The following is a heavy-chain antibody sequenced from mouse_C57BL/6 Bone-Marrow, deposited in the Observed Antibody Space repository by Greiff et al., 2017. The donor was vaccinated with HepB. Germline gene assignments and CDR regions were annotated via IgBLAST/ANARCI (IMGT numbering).Heavy chain of an antibody. CDR1: GFTFSSYG. D-gene: IGHD1-1*01. CDR3: VYYDSGDY. Sequence: EVKLVESGGDLVKPGGSLKLPCAAPGFTFSSYGMSWVRQTPDKRLEWVATISSGGSYTYYPDSVKGRFTISRDNAKNTLYLQMSSLKSEDTAMYYCVYYDSGDYWGQGTSVTVSS. V-gene: IGHV5-6*02. J-gene: IGHJ4*01. CDR2: ISSGGSYT.